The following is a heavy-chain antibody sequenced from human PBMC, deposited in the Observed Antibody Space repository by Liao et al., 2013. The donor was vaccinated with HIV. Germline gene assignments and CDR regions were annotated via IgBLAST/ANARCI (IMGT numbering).Heavy chain of an antibody. CDR1: GGSISSYY. D-gene: IGHD2-15*01. CDR2: IYTSGST. J-gene: IGHJ3*02. CDR3: ARFEEGVVVAASRTFDI. Sequence: QVQLQESGPGLVKPSETLSLTCTVSGGSISSYYWSWIRQPAGKGLEWIGRIYTSGSTNYNPSLKSRVTISVDTSKNQFSLKLSSVTAADTAVYYCARFEEGVVVAASRTFDIVGQGTSGHVSS. V-gene: IGHV4-4*07.